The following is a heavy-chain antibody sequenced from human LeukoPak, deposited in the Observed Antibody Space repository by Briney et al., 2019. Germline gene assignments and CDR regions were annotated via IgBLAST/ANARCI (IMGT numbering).Heavy chain of an antibody. CDR3: ARAPSGPRPGNRFDP. CDR1: GFTFSSYT. D-gene: IGHD5-12*01. V-gene: IGHV3-21*01. CDR2: ISGGSSYI. Sequence: GGSLRLSCVASGFTFSSYTINWVRQTPGKGLEWVSSISGGSSYIYYADSVRGRFTISRDNAKNSLYLQMNSLRAEDTALYYCARAPSGPRPGNRFDPWGQGTLVTVSS. J-gene: IGHJ5*02.